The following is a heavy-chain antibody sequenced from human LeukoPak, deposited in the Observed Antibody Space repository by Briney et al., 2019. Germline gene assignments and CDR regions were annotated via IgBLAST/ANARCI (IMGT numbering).Heavy chain of an antibody. J-gene: IGHJ3*02. Sequence: GGSLRLSCAASGFTFSSYAMSWVRQAPGKGLEWVSAISGSGGSTYYADSVKGRFTISRDNSKNTLYLQMNSLRAEDTAVYYCAKTDYYDSSGYYYDARAGAFDIWGQGTMVTVSS. V-gene: IGHV3-23*01. CDR2: ISGSGGST. CDR1: GFTFSSYA. CDR3: AKTDYYDSSGYYYDARAGAFDI. D-gene: IGHD3-22*01.